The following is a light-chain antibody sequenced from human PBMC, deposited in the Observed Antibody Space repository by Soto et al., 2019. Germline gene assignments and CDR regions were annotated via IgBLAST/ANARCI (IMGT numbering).Light chain of an antibody. V-gene: IGLV2-23*02. Sequence: QSVLTQPASVSGSPGQSVTISCTGTSSDVGNYNLVSWYQQHPGKAPTLISYEVIKRPSGISNRFSGSTSGNTASLTISGLQTEDEADYFCCSYAGVTSMTFGGGTKLTVL. J-gene: IGLJ2*01. CDR2: EVI. CDR3: CSYAGVTSMT. CDR1: SSDVGNYNL.